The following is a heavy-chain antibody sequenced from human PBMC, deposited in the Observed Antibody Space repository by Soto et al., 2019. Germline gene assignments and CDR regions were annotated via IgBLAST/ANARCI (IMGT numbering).Heavy chain of an antibody. D-gene: IGHD4-4*01. J-gene: IGHJ6*02. CDR2: ISAYNGNT. CDR1: GYTFTSYG. CDR3: ARDSTTTVTLSYYYYYGMDV. V-gene: IGHV1-18*04. Sequence: ASVKVSCKASGYTFTSYGISWVRQAPGQGLERMGWISAYNGNTNYAQKLQGRVTMTTDTSTSTAYMELRSLRSDDTAVYYCARDSTTTVTLSYYYYYGMDVWGQGTTVTVSS.